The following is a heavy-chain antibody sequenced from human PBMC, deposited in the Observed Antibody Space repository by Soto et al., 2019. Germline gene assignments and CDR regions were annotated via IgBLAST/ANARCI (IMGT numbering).Heavy chain of an antibody. D-gene: IGHD5-12*01. Sequence: SVKVSCKSSGGTFSSYAISWVRQAPGQGLEWMGGIIPIFGTANYAQKFQGRVTITADESTSTAYMELSSLRSEDTAVYYCAKKAPRGYSGYDFSYYYYYGMDVWGQGTTVTVSS. CDR2: IIPIFGTA. CDR1: GGTFSSYA. V-gene: IGHV1-69*13. CDR3: AKKAPRGYSGYDFSYYYYYGMDV. J-gene: IGHJ6*02.